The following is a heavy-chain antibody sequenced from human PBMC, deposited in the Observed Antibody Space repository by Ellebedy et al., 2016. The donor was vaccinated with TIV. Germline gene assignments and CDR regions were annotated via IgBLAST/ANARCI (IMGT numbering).Heavy chain of an antibody. CDR1: GGSFSTYW. Sequence: SETLSLTXAVYGGSFSTYWWSWIRQPPGKGLEWIGEITPYGGTNYSPSLRSRVTISGDRSNNQFSLRLSSVTAADTAVYYCAKGVLFRLGAEDWGQGTLVTVSS. CDR3: AKGVLFRLGAED. V-gene: IGHV4-34*01. CDR2: ITPYGGT. J-gene: IGHJ4*02. D-gene: IGHD3-16*01.